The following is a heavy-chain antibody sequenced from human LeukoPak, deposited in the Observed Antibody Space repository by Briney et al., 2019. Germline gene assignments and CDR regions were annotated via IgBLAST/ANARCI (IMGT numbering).Heavy chain of an antibody. CDR1: GYSISRGYY. V-gene: IGHV4-38-2*02. CDR2: IYHSGVT. J-gene: IGHJ6*03. CDR3: ARAGDFWSGYPSRNYMDV. Sequence: SETLSLTCTVSGYSISRGYYWGWMRQPPGKGLEWIGNIYHSGVTYYNPSLKSRVTMSVDTSKNQFSLNLSSVTAVDTAVYYCARAGDFWSGYPSRNYMDVWGKGTTVTVSS. D-gene: IGHD3-3*01.